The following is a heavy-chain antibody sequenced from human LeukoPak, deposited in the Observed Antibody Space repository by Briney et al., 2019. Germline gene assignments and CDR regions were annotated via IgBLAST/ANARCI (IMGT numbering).Heavy chain of an antibody. CDR1: GFPFSSYA. V-gene: IGHV3-23*01. D-gene: IGHD5-24*01. CDR3: AKERGYGYNHIDY. Sequence: GGSLRLSCEAPGFPFSSYAMNWVRQAPGKGLEWVSTISGSGDYADSVKGRFTISRDKSKNTVYLQMNSLRAEDTAVYYCAKERGYGYNHIDYWGQGTLVTVSS. J-gene: IGHJ4*02. CDR2: ISGSG.